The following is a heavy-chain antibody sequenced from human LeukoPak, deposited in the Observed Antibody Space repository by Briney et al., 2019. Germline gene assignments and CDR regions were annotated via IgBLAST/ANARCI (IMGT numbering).Heavy chain of an antibody. J-gene: IGHJ6*02. V-gene: IGHV3-23*01. CDR1: GFTFSSYA. Sequence: GGSLRLSCAASGFTFSSYAMSWVRQVPGKGLEWVSGISASGDSTYYADSVKGRFTISRDNSKNTLYLQMNSLRAEDTAVYYCAKEDCSGGSCYRASYGMDVWGQGTTVTVSS. CDR3: AKEDCSGGSCYRASYGMDV. CDR2: ISASGDST. D-gene: IGHD2-15*01.